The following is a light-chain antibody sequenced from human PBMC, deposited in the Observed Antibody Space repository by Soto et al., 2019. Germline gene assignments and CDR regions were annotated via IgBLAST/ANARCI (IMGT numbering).Light chain of an antibody. J-gene: IGLJ2*01. CDR2: EVS. CDR3: SSFTSSTAVV. CDR1: SSDVSGYNY. V-gene: IGLV2-14*01. Sequence: QSALTQPASVSGSPGQSITISCTGTSSDVSGYNYVSWYQHHPGKAPKLMISEVSNRPSGVSNRFSGSKSGNTASLTISGLQAEDEADYYCSSFTSSTAVVFGGGTKLTVL.